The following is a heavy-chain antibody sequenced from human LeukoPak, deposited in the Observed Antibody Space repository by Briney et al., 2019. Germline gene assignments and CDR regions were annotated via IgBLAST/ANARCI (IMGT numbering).Heavy chain of an antibody. D-gene: IGHD1/OR15-1a*01. CDR1: GYTFTSYG. Sequence: GASVKVSCKASGYTFTSYGVSWVRQAPGQGLEWMGWISTYNGDTDYAQKLQGRVTMTTDTSTSTAYMELRSLRSDDTAVYYCARGNKSPNIPVDYWGQGTLVTVSS. V-gene: IGHV1-18*01. J-gene: IGHJ4*02. CDR2: ISTYNGDT. CDR3: ARGNKSPNIPVDY.